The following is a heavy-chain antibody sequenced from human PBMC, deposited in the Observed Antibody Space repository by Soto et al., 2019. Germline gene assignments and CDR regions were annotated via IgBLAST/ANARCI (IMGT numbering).Heavy chain of an antibody. D-gene: IGHD3-10*01. CDR3: AREATMVRGVLYYFDY. CDR2: IKQDGSEK. CDR1: GFTFSGYW. Sequence: GGSLRLSCAASGFTFSGYWMSWVRQAPGKGLEWVANIKQDGSEKYYVDSVKGRFTISRDNAKNSLYLQMNSLRAEDTAVYYCAREATMVRGVLYYFDYWGQGTQVTVSS. V-gene: IGHV3-7*03. J-gene: IGHJ4*02.